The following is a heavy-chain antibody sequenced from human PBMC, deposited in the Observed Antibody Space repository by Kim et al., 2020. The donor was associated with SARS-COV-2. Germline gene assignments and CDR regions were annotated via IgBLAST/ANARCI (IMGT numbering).Heavy chain of an antibody. D-gene: IGHD4-17*01. CDR2: IYYSGST. J-gene: IGHJ5*02. CDR1: GGSISSYY. V-gene: IGHV4-59*01. Sequence: SETLSLTCTVSGGSISSYYWSWIRQPPGKGLEWIGYIYYSGSTNYNPSLKSRVTISVDTSKNQFSLKLSSVTAADTAVYYCAREVTPDYGDYLWFDPWSQGTLVTVSS. CDR3: AREVTPDYGDYLWFDP.